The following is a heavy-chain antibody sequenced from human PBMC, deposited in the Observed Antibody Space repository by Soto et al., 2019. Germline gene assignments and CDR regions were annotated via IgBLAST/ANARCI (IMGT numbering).Heavy chain of an antibody. V-gene: IGHV3-74*01. CDR1: GFTFSSYW. J-gene: IGHJ4*02. Sequence: EVQLVESGGGLVQPGGSLRLSCAASGFTFSSYWMHWVRQAPGRGLVWVSRINSDGSSTRNADSVKGRFTISRDNAKNTLYLQMNSLRAEDTAVYYCASERSGWYFDYWGQGTLVTVSS. CDR3: ASERSGWYFDY. D-gene: IGHD6-19*01. CDR2: INSDGSST.